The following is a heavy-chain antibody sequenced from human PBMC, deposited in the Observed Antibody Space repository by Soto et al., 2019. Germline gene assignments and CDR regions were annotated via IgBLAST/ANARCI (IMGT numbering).Heavy chain of an antibody. V-gene: IGHV3-21*01. D-gene: IGHD2-2*01. CDR3: ARRGVGCSSRRCYCDY. J-gene: IGHJ4*02. CDR1: GFTFSDYS. Sequence: EVQLVESGGSLVKPGGSLRLSCGTSGFTFSDYSMNWVRQAPGQGLDWVSSISSIGSDLSYADSVRGRFTISRDNAKNSLYLQMNSLRYEDTAVYYCARRGVGCSSRRCYCDYWGQGTLVTVSS. CDR2: ISSIGSDL.